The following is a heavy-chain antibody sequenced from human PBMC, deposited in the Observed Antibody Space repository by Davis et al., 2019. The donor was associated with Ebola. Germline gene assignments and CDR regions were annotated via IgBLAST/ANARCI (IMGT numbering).Heavy chain of an antibody. Sequence: AASVKVSCKASGYTFTSYGISWVRQAPGQGLEWMGGIIPIFGTANYAQKFQGRVTITADKSTSTAYMELSSLRSEDTAVYYCARDHTYSSSRYYWFDPWGQGTLVTVSS. J-gene: IGHJ5*02. CDR1: GYTFTSYG. CDR3: ARDHTYSSSRYYWFDP. D-gene: IGHD6-13*01. CDR2: IIPIFGTA. V-gene: IGHV1-69*06.